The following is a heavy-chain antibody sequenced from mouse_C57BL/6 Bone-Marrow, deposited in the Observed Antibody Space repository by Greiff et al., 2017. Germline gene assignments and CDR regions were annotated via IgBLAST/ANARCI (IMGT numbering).Heavy chain of an antibody. CDR1: EYEFPSHD. CDR2: INSDGGST. J-gene: IGHJ1*03. V-gene: IGHV5-2*03. D-gene: IGHD2-4*01. CDR3: ARLSYDYEYFDV. Sequence: EVKVEESGGGLVQPGESLKLSCESNEYEFPSHDMSWVRKTPEKRLVLVAAINSDGGSTYYPDTMERRFIISRDNTKKTLYLQMSSLRSEDTALYYCARLSYDYEYFDVWGTGTTVTVSS.